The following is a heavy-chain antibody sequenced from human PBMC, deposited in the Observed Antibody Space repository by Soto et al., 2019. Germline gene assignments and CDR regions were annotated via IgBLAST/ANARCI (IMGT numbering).Heavy chain of an antibody. Sequence: ETLSLTCTFSGGSISSYYWSWIRQPPGKGLEWIGYIYYSGSTNYNPSLKSRVTISVDTSKNQFSLKLSSVTAADTAVYYCAREGDYGDYVFDYWGQGTLVTVSS. J-gene: IGHJ4*02. CDR1: GGSISSYY. D-gene: IGHD4-17*01. CDR3: AREGDYGDYVFDY. CDR2: IYYSGST. V-gene: IGHV4-59*01.